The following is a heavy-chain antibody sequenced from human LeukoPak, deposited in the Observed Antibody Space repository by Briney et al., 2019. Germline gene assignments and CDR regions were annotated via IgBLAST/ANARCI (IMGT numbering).Heavy chain of an antibody. V-gene: IGHV3-13*01. Sequence: SGGSLILSCAASGFTFSSYDMHWVRQATGKGLEWVSAIGTAGDTYYPGSVKGRFTISRENAKNSLYLQMNSLRAGDTAVYYCARGGTWIQLCDYWGQGTLVTVSS. CDR2: IGTAGDT. D-gene: IGHD5-18*01. CDR1: GFTFSSYD. CDR3: ARGGTWIQLCDY. J-gene: IGHJ4*02.